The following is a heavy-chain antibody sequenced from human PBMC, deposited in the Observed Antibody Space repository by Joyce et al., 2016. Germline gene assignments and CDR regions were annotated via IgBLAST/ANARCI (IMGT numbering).Heavy chain of an antibody. Sequence: QVQLQESGPGLVKPSQTLSLICTVSGGSINNNNYYWSWIRQPAGKGLEWIGRIHGSGSTTYTPSRKSRVTISIDTPKKQISRKVTSVTAADTAVYYCAREAVYKTYYYGMDVWGQGTTVTVSS. D-gene: IGHD1-14*01. CDR1: GGSINNNNYY. V-gene: IGHV4-61*02. CDR2: IHGSGST. J-gene: IGHJ6*02. CDR3: AREAVYKTYYYGMDV.